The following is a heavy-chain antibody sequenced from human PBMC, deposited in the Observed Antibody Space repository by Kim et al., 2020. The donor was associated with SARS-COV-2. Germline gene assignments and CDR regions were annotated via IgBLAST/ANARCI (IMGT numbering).Heavy chain of an antibody. CDR3: SRHTGSNWFDS. J-gene: IGHJ5*01. V-gene: IGHV4-59*08. D-gene: IGHD2-8*02. Sequence: SETLSLTCTVSGGSIGRYYWNWIRQPPGKGLEWIGYIYYSGDTNYNPSLKSRVTISVDTSKNQFSLKLSSVTAADTAVYYCSRHTGSNWFDSWVQGTLVT. CDR1: GGSIGRYY. CDR2: IYYSGDT.